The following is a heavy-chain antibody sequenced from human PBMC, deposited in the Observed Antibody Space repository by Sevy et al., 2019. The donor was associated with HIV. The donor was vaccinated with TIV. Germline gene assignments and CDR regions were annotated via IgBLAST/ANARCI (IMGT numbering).Heavy chain of an antibody. V-gene: IGHV3-33*01. CDR3: ARDPKSENWFDP. Sequence: GGSLRLSCAASGFTFSSYGMHWVRQAPGKGLEWVAVIWYDGSNKYYVDSVKGRFTISRDNSKNTLYLQMNSLRAEDTAVYYCARDPKSENWFDPWGQGTLVTVSS. CDR1: GFTFSSYG. J-gene: IGHJ5*02. CDR2: IWYDGSNK.